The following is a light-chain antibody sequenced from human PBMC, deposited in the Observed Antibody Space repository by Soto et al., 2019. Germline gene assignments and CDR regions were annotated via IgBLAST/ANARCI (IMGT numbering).Light chain of an antibody. V-gene: IGKV1-13*02. CDR1: QSVSSY. Sequence: IQMTQSPSSLSASVGDRVTITCRASQSVSSYLSWYQQKPGKAPKLLIYDASSLQSGVPSRFSGSGSGTDFTLTISSLRPEDFATYYCQQLNSYPPWSFGQGTKVDIK. J-gene: IGKJ1*01. CDR2: DAS. CDR3: QQLNSYPPWS.